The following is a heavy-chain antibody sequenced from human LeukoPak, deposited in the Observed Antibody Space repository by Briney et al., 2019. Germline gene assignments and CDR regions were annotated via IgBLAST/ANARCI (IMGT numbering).Heavy chain of an antibody. CDR1: GGSISSYY. CDR2: IYYSGST. D-gene: IGHD3-3*02. CDR3: ARVNGHFRYYFDY. J-gene: IGHJ4*02. Sequence: PSETLSLTCTVSGGSISSYYWSWIRQPPGKGLEWIGYIYYSGSTYYNPSLKSRVTISVDTSKNQFSLKLSSVTAADTAVYYCARVNGHFRYYFDYWGQGTLVTVSS. V-gene: IGHV4-59*01.